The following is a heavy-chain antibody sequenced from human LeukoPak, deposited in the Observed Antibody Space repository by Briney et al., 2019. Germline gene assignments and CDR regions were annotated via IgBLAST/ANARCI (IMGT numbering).Heavy chain of an antibody. Sequence: SGPTLVNPTQTLTLTCTFSGFSLSTSGVGVGWIRQPPGKALEWLALIYSNDDKRYSPSLKSRLTLTKDTSKNQVVLTMTNMDPVDTGTYYCAHSLNYYGSGAHDLWGQGTLVTVSS. CDR3: AHSLNYYGSGAHDL. CDR2: IYSNDDK. V-gene: IGHV2-5*01. J-gene: IGHJ5*02. D-gene: IGHD3-10*01. CDR1: GFSLSTSGVG.